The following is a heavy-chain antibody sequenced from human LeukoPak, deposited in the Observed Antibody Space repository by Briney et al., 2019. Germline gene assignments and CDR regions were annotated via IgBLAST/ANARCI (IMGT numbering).Heavy chain of an antibody. J-gene: IGHJ4*02. D-gene: IGHD3-22*01. V-gene: IGHV4-61*08. CDR3: ARASSGYSWFDY. Sequence: SETLSLTCAVSGGSISSGGYSWSWIRQPPGKGLEWIGYISYIGSTNYNPSRTSRVTISVDTSKNQFSLKLSSVTAADTAVYYCARASSGYSWFDYWGQGTLVTVSS. CDR1: GGSISSGGYS. CDR2: ISYIGST.